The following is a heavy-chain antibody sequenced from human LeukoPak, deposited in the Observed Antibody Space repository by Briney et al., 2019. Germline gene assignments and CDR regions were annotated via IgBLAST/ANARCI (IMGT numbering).Heavy chain of an antibody. V-gene: IGHV4-39*07. Sequence: SETLSLTCTVSGGSISSSSYYWGWIRQPPGKGLEWIGSIYYSGSTYYNPSLKSRVTISVDTSKNQFSLKLSSVTAADTAVYYCARGPRWSFDFWSGYRSYYYYMDVWGKGTTVTVSS. CDR2: IYYSGST. CDR1: GGSISSSSYY. CDR3: ARGPRWSFDFWSGYRSYYYYMDV. J-gene: IGHJ6*03. D-gene: IGHD3-3*01.